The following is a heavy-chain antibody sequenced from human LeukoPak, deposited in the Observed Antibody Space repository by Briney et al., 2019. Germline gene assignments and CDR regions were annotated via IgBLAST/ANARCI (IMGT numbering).Heavy chain of an antibody. J-gene: IGHJ4*02. D-gene: IGHD3-16*02. CDR1: GFTFSSYW. CDR2: IKQDGSEK. V-gene: IGHV3-7*03. CDR3: AKDRLGELSPSNDY. Sequence: GGSLRLSCAASGFTFSSYWMSWVRQAPGKGLEWVANIKQDGSEKYYVDSVKGRFTISRDNAKNSLYLQMNSLRAEDTALYYCAKDRLGELSPSNDYWGQGTLVTVSS.